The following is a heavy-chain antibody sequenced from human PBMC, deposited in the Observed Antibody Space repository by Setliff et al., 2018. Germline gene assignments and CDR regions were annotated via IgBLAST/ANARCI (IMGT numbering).Heavy chain of an antibody. CDR3: ARINFYVSSGYYYAPDY. CDR2: INNYNFNT. V-gene: IGHV1-18*01. CDR1: GYTFTNYG. Sequence: ASVKVSCKASGYTFTNYGITWVRQAPGQGLEWMGWINNYNFNTNYAQKFLGRVTVTTDTSTGTAYMELGSLTSDDTAIYYCARINFYVSSGYYYAPDYWGPGTLVTVSS. J-gene: IGHJ4*02. D-gene: IGHD3-22*01.